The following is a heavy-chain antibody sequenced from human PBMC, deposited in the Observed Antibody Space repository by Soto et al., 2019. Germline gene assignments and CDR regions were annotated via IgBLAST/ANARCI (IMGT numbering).Heavy chain of an antibody. CDR3: VHSLLLVGDAFDV. CDR2: IYWDDDK. J-gene: IGHJ3*01. Sequence: KESGPALVKPTQTLTLTCPCSGFSLNTNEVGVGWSRQTPGKALEWLALIYWDDDKRYSPSLKGRLTITRDTSKNQVVLKMTNMEPVLTATYCWVHSLLLVGDAFDVWGQGTMVTVSS. CDR1: GFSLNTNEVG. D-gene: IGHD3-22*01. V-gene: IGHV2-5*02.